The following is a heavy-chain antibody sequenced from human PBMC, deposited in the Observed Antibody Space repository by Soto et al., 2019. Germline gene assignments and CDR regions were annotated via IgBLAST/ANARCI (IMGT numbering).Heavy chain of an antibody. CDR2: ISAYNGNT. Sequence: QEQLVQSGVEVKKPGASVKVSCKASGYSFTNYGITWVRQAPGQGFEWMGWISAYNGNTNYAQKFQGRVTMTTDASTSTAYLELKSLRSDDTAVYYCARDRGVAPPVAGNTHYYYYMDVCGKGTKVTVSS. CDR1: GYSFTNYG. J-gene: IGHJ6*03. D-gene: IGHD6-19*01. CDR3: ARDRGVAPPVAGNTHYYYYMDV. V-gene: IGHV1-18*01.